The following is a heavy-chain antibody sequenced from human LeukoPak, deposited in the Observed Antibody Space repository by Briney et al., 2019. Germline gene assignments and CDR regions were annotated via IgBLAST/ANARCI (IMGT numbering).Heavy chain of an antibody. J-gene: IGHJ4*02. Sequence: AAVKVSCKASGYTFTSYGISWVRQAPGQGLERMGGISAYNGNTNYAQTLQGRVTMTTDTSTSTDYMELRSLRSDDTAVYYCARDDYGDSPYYFDYWGQGTLVTVSS. CDR1: GYTFTSYG. V-gene: IGHV1-18*01. CDR3: ARDDYGDSPYYFDY. D-gene: IGHD4-17*01. CDR2: ISAYNGNT.